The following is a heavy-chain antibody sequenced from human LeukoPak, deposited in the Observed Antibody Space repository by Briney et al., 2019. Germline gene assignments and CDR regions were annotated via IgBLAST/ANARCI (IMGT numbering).Heavy chain of an antibody. J-gene: IGHJ4*02. V-gene: IGHV1-8*01. Sequence: WASVKVSCKASGYTFTSYDINWVRQATGQGLEWMGWMNPNSGNTGYAQKFQGRVTMTRNTSISTAYMELSSLRSEDTAVYYCARQRYPYCYDSSGYGYWGQGTLVTVSS. CDR1: GYTFTSYD. D-gene: IGHD3-22*01. CDR2: MNPNSGNT. CDR3: ARQRYPYCYDSSGYGY.